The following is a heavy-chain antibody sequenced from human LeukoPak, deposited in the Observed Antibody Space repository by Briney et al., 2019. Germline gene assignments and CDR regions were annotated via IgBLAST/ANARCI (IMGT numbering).Heavy chain of an antibody. CDR2: IYYSGST. V-gene: IGHV4-59*01. D-gene: IGHD3-22*01. J-gene: IGHJ1*01. CDR3: ARGPRYYYDSSTKGEYFQH. CDR1: GGSISGYY. Sequence: SETLSLTCTVSGGSISGYYWSWIRQPPGKELEWIGYIYYSGSTNYNPSLKSRVTISVDTSKNQFSLKLSSVTAADTAVYYCARGPRYYYDSSTKGEYFQHWGQGTLVTVSS.